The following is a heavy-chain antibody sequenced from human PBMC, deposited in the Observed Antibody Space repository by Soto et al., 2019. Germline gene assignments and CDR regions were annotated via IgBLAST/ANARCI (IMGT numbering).Heavy chain of an antibody. CDR2: IYYSGST. J-gene: IGHJ6*02. Sequence: SETLSLTCTGSGGSISSYYWSWIRQPPGKGLEWIGYIYYSGSTNYNPSLKSRVTISVDTSKNQFSLKLSSVTAADTAVYYCARNQQLLEGKYYYGMDVWGQGTTVTVSS. CDR1: GGSISSYY. D-gene: IGHD2-2*01. CDR3: ARNQQLLEGKYYYGMDV. V-gene: IGHV4-59*01.